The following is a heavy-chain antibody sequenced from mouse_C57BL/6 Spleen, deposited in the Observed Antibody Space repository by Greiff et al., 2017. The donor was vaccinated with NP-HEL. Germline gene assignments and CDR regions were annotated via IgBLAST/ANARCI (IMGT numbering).Heavy chain of an antibody. CDR3: ARSGSSLFYGSSSDY. Sequence: ESGPELVKPGASVKISCKASGYAFSSSWMNWVKQRPGKGLEWIGRIYPGDGDTNYNGKFKGKATLTADKSSSTAYMQLSSLTSEDSAVYFCARSGSSLFYGSSSDYWGQGTTLTVSS. V-gene: IGHV1-82*01. D-gene: IGHD1-1*01. CDR1: GYAFSSSW. CDR2: IYPGDGDT. J-gene: IGHJ2*01.